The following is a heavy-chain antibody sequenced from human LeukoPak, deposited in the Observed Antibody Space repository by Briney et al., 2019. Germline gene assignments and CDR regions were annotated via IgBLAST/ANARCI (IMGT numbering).Heavy chain of an antibody. CDR2: IYHSWST. V-gene: IGHV4-30-2*01. D-gene: IGHD3-22*01. J-gene: IGHJ2*01. CDR1: GGSISRGGYS. CDR3: ARVRYYDSSGYPRTDWYFDL. Sequence: SETLSLTCAVSGGSISRGGYSWSWIRQPPGKGLEWIGYIYHSWSTYYNPSLKSRVTISVDRSKNQFSLKLSSVTAADTAVYYCARVRYYDSSGYPRTDWYFDLWGRGTLVTVSS.